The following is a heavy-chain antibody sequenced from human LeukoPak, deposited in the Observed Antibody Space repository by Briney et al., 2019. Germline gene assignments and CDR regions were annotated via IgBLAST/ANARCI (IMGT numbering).Heavy chain of an antibody. CDR2: LFNSGVT. CDR1: GSSISSTGYY. CDR3: ARHRVASAYSSFDY. V-gene: IGHV4-39*01. J-gene: IGHJ4*02. Sequence: SETLSLTCTVSGSSISSTGYYWGWIPQSPGKRLEWIGSLFNSGVTYYSPSLKRRVSTSVDTSNNHFSLRLTSLTAADTAIYYCARHRVASAYSSFDYWGQGTLVTVSS. D-gene: IGHD2-15*01.